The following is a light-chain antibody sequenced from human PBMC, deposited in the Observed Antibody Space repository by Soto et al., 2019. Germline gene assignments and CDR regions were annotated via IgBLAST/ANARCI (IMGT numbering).Light chain of an antibody. CDR2: GAS. CDR3: QQYGSSPYT. J-gene: IGKJ2*01. Sequence: EIVLSQSPGTLSLSPGERATLSCRASQSISSSYLAWYQQKPGQAPRLFIYGASTRATGTPDRFSGSGSGTDFTLTISRLEPEDFAVYYCQQYGSSPYTFGQGTKVDIK. V-gene: IGKV3-20*01. CDR1: QSISSSY.